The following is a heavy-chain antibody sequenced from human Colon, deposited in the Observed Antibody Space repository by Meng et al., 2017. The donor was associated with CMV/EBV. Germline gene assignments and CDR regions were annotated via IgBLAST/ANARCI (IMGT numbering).Heavy chain of an antibody. D-gene: IGHD4-17*01. CDR3: ARAGAAVTTHFDF. V-gene: IGHV1-18*01. Sequence: KASGYTVGIFGITWVRQAPGQGLEWVGWISAENGNTNYAQKFQGRVTLTTDTSTKTAYMDLRGLRSDDSAVYYCARAGAAVTTHFDFWGRGTLVTVSS. J-gene: IGHJ4*02. CDR1: GYTVGIFG. CDR2: ISAENGNT.